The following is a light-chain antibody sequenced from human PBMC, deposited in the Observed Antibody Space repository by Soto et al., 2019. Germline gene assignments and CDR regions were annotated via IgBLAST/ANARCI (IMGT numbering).Light chain of an antibody. V-gene: IGKV1-5*01. J-gene: IGKJ1*01. CDR3: QEYNIYWGT. CDR1: QSISSL. CDR2: DAS. Sequence: MNNSLSTLSASKGDTVTITCRASQSISSLLAWYQQKPGKAPKLLIYDASSLESGVPSRFSGSGSGTEFTLTISSLQPDDGATYYCQEYNIYWGTFGQGSKVDVK.